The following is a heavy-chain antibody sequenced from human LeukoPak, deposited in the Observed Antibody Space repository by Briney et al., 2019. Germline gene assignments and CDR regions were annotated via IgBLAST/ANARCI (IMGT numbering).Heavy chain of an antibody. CDR1: GFTFDDYG. CDR3: ARDREWFGDHYYYMDV. Sequence: PGGSLRLSCAASGFTFDDYGMSWLRQAPGKGLEWVAGINWNGGSTGYADSVKGRFTISRDNAKNSLYLQMNSLRAEDTALYYCARDREWFGDHYYYMDVWGKGTTVTVSS. V-gene: IGHV3-20*04. D-gene: IGHD3-10*01. CDR2: INWNGGST. J-gene: IGHJ6*03.